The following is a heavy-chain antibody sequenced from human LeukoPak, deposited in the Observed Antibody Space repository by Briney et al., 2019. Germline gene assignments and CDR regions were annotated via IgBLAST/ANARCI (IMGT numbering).Heavy chain of an antibody. CDR2: IYYSGST. V-gene: IGHV4-59*01. D-gene: IGHD3-3*01. Sequence: PSETLSLTCTVSGGSISSYYWSWIRQPPGKGLEWIGYIYYSGSTNYNPSLKSRVTISVDTSKNQFSLKLSSVTAADTAVYYCARTGGAGYDFWSGHDAFDIWGQGTMVTVSS. J-gene: IGHJ3*02. CDR3: ARTGGAGYDFWSGHDAFDI. CDR1: GGSISSYY.